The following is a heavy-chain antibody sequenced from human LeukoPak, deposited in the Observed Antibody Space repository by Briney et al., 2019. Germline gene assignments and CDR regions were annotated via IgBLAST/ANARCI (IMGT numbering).Heavy chain of an antibody. Sequence: RSGGSLRLSCAASGFTFDDYAMHWVRQAPGKGLEWVSGISWNSGSIGYADSVKGRFTISRDNAKNSLYLQMNSLRAEDTALYYCAKDIGGYGSGSYYHYFDYWGQGTLVTVSS. V-gene: IGHV3-9*01. J-gene: IGHJ4*02. D-gene: IGHD3-10*01. CDR2: ISWNSGSI. CDR1: GFTFDDYA. CDR3: AKDIGGYGSGSYYHYFDY.